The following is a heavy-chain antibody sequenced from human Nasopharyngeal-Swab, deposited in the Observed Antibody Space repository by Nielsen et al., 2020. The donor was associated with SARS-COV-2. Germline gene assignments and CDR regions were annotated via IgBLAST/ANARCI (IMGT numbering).Heavy chain of an antibody. CDR1: GDSVSSNSAA. V-gene: IGHV6-1*01. CDR3: ARRGGDIVVVPADGTYYYYGMDV. Sequence: SQTLSLTCGISGDSVSSNSAAWNWIRQSPSRGLEWLGRTYYRSKWYNDYAVSVKSRITINPDTSKNQFSLKLSSVTAADTAVYYCARRGGDIVVVPADGTYYYYGMDVWGQGTTVTVSS. J-gene: IGHJ6*02. D-gene: IGHD2-2*01. CDR2: TYYRSKWYN.